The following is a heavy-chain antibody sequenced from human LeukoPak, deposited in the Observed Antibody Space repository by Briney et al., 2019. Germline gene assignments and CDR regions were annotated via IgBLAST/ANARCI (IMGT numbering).Heavy chain of an antibody. CDR3: AKDISGYDFSASDY. Sequence: PGGSLRLSCXASGFTFSSYAMSWVRQAPGKGLEWVSAISGSGGSTYYADSVKGRFTISRDNSKNTLYLQMNSLRAEDTAVYYCAKDISGYDFSASDYWGQGTLVTVSS. CDR2: ISGSGGST. V-gene: IGHV3-23*01. J-gene: IGHJ4*02. CDR1: GFTFSSYA. D-gene: IGHD5-12*01.